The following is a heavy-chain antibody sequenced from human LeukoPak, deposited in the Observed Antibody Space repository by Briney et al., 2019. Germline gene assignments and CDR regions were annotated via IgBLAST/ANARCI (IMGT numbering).Heavy chain of an antibody. CDR2: IIPILDMS. D-gene: IGHD5-24*01. CDR1: GGSFNSYG. Sequence: ASVKVSCKASGGSFNSYGITWVRQAPGQGLEWMGRIIPILDMSNYAQKFQGRVTITADKSTRTAYMEVSSLRSEDTAMYYCARDGGWLQTQNHNYYHGMDVWGQGTTVTVSS. J-gene: IGHJ6*02. V-gene: IGHV1-69*04. CDR3: ARDGGWLQTQNHNYYHGMDV.